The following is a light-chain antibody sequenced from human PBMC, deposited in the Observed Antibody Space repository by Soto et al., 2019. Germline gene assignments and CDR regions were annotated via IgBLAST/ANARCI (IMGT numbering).Light chain of an antibody. CDR1: QSVSSN. J-gene: IGKJ1*01. V-gene: IGKV3-15*01. CDR3: QQYGTTPWT. CDR2: GAS. Sequence: EIVLTQSPATLSLSPGDRATLSCRASQSVSSNLAWYQQKPGQTPRLLIYGASTRATGVPPRFSGSRSGTEFTLTISRLEPEDFAVYYCQQYGTTPWTFGQGTKVEVK.